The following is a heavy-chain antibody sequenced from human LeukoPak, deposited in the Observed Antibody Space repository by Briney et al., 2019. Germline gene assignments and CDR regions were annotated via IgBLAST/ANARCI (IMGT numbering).Heavy chain of an antibody. J-gene: IGHJ5*01. CDR2: INWNGGST. V-gene: IGHV3-20*04. CDR1: GFTFDDYG. D-gene: IGHD6-19*01. Sequence: GSLRLSCAASGFTFDDYGMIWVRQAPGKGLEWVSGINWNGGSTGYADSVKGRFTISRDNAKNSFYLQMNSLRAEDTALYYCAREQVAVPGGDSWGQGTLVTVSS. CDR3: AREQVAVPGGDS.